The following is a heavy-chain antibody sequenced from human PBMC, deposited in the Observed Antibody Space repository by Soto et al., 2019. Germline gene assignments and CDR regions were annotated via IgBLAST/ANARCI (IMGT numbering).Heavy chain of an antibody. D-gene: IGHD3-16*01. CDR1: GFTFYDNA. CDR2: INWKSDI. V-gene: IGHV3-9*01. CDR3: AISQDRGGRTTFIY. J-gene: IGHJ4*02. Sequence: GGSLRLSCAVSGFTFYDNAMHWCGQSPEKGLEWVSGINWKSDIGYADSVKGRFTISRDNAENSLYLQMNSLRAEDTALYYCAISQDRGGRTTFIYWGQGTQVTVSS.